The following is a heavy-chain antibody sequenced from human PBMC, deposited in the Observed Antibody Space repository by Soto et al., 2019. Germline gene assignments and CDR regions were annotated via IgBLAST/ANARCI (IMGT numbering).Heavy chain of an antibody. J-gene: IGHJ4*02. CDR1: GFTFDDHA. CDR3: AKDGGYSDSWFGEPDY. Sequence: EVQLVESGGVVVQPGGSLRLSCAASGFTFDDHAMHWVRQAPGKGLEWVSLITRDGATTYYADSVKGRFSISRDNSRNSLYRQLNSLRPDDTAFYFCAKDGGYSDSWFGEPDYGGQGTLVPVSS. D-gene: IGHD6-13*01. V-gene: IGHV3-43D*04. CDR2: ITRDGATT.